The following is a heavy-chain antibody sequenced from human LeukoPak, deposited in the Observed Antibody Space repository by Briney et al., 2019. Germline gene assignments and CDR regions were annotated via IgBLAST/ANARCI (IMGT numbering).Heavy chain of an antibody. CDR3: ARTYYYDSADFRILYGMDV. V-gene: IGHV1-69*05. CDR2: IIPIFGTA. D-gene: IGHD3-22*01. J-gene: IGHJ6*02. Sequence: SVKVSCKASGGTFSSYAISWVRQAPGQGLEWMGGIIPIFGTANYAQKFQGRVTMTRNTSIRTAYMELSSLRSEDTAVYYCARTYYYDSADFRILYGMDVWGQGTTVTVSS. CDR1: GGTFSSYA.